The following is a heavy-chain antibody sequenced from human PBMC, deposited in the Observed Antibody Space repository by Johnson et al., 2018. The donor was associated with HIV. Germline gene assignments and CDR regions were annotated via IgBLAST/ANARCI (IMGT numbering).Heavy chain of an antibody. D-gene: IGHD3-3*01. CDR3: ASGAYYDFWSGLAHAFDI. CDR1: GFTFSSYA. Sequence: QVQLVESGGGVVQPGRSLRLSCAASGFTFSSYAMHWVRQAPGKGLEWVAVVSSAGPNTYYADSVKGRFTISRDNSKHTLYLEMNSLRAEDTAVYYCASGAYYDFWSGLAHAFDIWGQGTMVTVSS. CDR2: VSSAGPNT. V-gene: IGHV3-30*04. J-gene: IGHJ3*02.